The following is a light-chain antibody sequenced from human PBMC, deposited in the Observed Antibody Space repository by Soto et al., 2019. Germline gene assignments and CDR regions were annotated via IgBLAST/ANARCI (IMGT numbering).Light chain of an antibody. CDR3: CSYVGSITVI. CDR2: DVS. Sequence: QSALTQPRSVSGSPGQSVTISCTGTSSDVGGYNYVSWYQQHPGKAPKLMTYDVSKRPSGVHDRFSGSKSGNTASLTISGLQAEDEADYYCCSYVGSITVIFGGGTKLTVL. V-gene: IGLV2-11*01. J-gene: IGLJ2*01. CDR1: SSDVGGYNY.